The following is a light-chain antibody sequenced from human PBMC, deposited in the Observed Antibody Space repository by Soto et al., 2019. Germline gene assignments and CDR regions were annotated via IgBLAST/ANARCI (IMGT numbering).Light chain of an antibody. J-gene: IGKJ4*01. Sequence: IQLTQSPSSLSASVGDRVTITCRASQGISSYLAWYQQKPGRAPKLLIYAASTLQSGVPSRFSGSGSGTDVTLTISSLQPEDFATDYWQQRNSYPPTFGGGTKVEIK. CDR1: QGISSY. CDR2: AAS. CDR3: QQRNSYPPT. V-gene: IGKV1-9*01.